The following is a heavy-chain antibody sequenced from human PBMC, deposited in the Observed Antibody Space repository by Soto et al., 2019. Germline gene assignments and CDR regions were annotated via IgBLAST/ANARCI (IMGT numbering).Heavy chain of an antibody. J-gene: IGHJ6*02. D-gene: IGHD3-9*01. CDR1: GGSISSYY. V-gene: IGHV4-59*08. CDR2: IYYSGST. CDR3: ARFDWNDRGMDV. Sequence: QVQLQESGPGLVKPSETLSLTCTVSGGSISSYYWSWIRQPPGKGLEWIGYIYYSGSTNYNPSLKRRVTLSVDTLKNQFSLKLSSVIAADTAVYYCARFDWNDRGMDVWGQGTTVIVSS.